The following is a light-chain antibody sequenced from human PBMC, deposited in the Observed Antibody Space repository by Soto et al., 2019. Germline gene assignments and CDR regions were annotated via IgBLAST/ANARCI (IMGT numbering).Light chain of an antibody. J-gene: IGKJ1*01. CDR3: QLSTSYSAA. CDR2: AAS. V-gene: IGKV1-12*01. CDR1: QGISSW. Sequence: EIQLTQSTSSVSASVGARFTITCRASQGISSWLAWYQQKPGKAPKLLIYAASSLQSGVPSRFSGSGSETEFTLTIISLQPDDFATYYCQLSTSYSAAFAQGTKV.